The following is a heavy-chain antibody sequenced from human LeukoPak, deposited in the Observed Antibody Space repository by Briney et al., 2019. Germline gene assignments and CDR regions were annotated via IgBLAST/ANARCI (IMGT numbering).Heavy chain of an antibody. J-gene: IGHJ5*02. CDR1: GGSISSYY. V-gene: IGHV4-4*07. Sequence: SETLSLTCTVSGGSISSYYWSWIRQPAGKGLEWIGRIYTSGSTNYNPSLKSRVTMSVDTSKNQFSLKLSSVTAADTAVYYCARREIVVVVAATQAGFDPWGQGTLVTVSS. CDR2: IYTSGST. CDR3: ARREIVVVVAATQAGFDP. D-gene: IGHD2-15*01.